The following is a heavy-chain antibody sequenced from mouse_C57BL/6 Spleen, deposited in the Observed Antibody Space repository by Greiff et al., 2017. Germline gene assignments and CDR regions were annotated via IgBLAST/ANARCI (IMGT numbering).Heavy chain of an antibody. J-gene: IGHJ2*01. CDR2: IDPENGDT. V-gene: IGHV14-4*01. D-gene: IGHD1-2*01. Sequence: EVQLQESGAELVRPGASVKLSCTASGFNIKDDYMHWVKQRPEQGLEWIGWIDPENGDTEYAAKFQGKATITADTSSNTAYLQLSSLTSEDTAVYYGATGGSLRRRDFDYWGQGTTLTVSS. CDR3: ATGGSLRRRDFDY. CDR1: GFNIKDDY.